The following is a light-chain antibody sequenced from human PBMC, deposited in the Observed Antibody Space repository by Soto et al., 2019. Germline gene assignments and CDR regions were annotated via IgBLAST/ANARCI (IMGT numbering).Light chain of an antibody. CDR3: AAWDDSLNGPG. CDR2: NNN. CDR1: SSNIGSNS. Sequence: VLTQPPSASGTPGQGVTISCSGGSSNIGSNSVNWYQRLPGTAPKLLIYNNNQRPSGVPDRFSGSRSGTSASLAISGLQSEDEADYYCAAWDDSLNGPGFGGGTQLTVL. J-gene: IGLJ3*02. V-gene: IGLV1-44*01.